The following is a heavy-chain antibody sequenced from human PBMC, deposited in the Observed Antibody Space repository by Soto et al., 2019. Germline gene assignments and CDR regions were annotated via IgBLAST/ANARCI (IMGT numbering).Heavy chain of an antibody. CDR3: ARHPSYYYDSSGYWTYFDY. J-gene: IGHJ4*02. V-gene: IGHV5-51*01. D-gene: IGHD3-22*01. CDR1: GYSFTSYW. CDR2: IYPGDSDT. Sequence: AGSLKISCKGSGYSFTSYWIGWVRQMPGKGLEWMGIIYPGDSDTRYSPSFQGQVTISADKSISTAYLQWSSLKASDTAMYYCARHPSYYYDSSGYWTYFDYWGQGTLVTVSS.